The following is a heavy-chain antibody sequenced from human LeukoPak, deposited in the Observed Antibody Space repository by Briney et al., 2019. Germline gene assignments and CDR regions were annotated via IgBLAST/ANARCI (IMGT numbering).Heavy chain of an antibody. CDR1: GFTFSSYA. CDR2: ISGGGGST. J-gene: IGHJ5*02. Sequence: GGSLRLSCAASGFTFSSYAMNWVRQAPGKGLEWVSVISGGGGSTYYADPVKGRFTTSRDNSKNTLYLQMNSLRADDTAVYYCARSPTAINGYFDPWGQGTLVTVSS. D-gene: IGHD2-2*01. V-gene: IGHV3-23*01. CDR3: ARSPTAINGYFDP.